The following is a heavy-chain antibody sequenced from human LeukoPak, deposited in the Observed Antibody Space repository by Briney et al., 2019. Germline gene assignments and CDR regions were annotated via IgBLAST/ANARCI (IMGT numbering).Heavy chain of an antibody. V-gene: IGHV3-30*01. D-gene: IGHD3-22*01. J-gene: IGHJ3*02. Sequence: GRFSISRDNSKNTLYLQMNSLRAEDTAVYYGARGASSGFDSFDIWGEGTMVTLSS. CDR3: ARGASSGFDSFDI.